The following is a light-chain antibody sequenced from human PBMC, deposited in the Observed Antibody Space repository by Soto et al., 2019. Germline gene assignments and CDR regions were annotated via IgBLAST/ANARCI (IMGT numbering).Light chain of an antibody. CDR1: ESIDTW. V-gene: IGKV1-5*01. CDR2: AAS. Sequence: DIQMTQSPSTLSASVVDTVTITFRASESIDTWLAWYQQKPGKAPKLLIFAASTLVRGVPSRFSGRGSGTEFTLTISSLQADDYATFYCQQYHTDWTFGQGTKVDIK. J-gene: IGKJ1*01. CDR3: QQYHTDWT.